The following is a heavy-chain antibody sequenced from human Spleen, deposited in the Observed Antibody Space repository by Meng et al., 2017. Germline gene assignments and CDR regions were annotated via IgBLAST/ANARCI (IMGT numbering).Heavy chain of an antibody. J-gene: IGHJ4*02. V-gene: IGHV4-38-2*02. CDR1: GYSISSGYY. CDR3: ARDRSLDCSTGSCYALGRYYFDH. Sequence: SETLSLTCAVSGYSISSGYYWGWIRQPPGKGLEWIASMYHSGSTYYNPALQSRVTISIDTSKNQFSLNLNSVTAADTAVYYCARDRSLDCSTGSCYALGRYYFDHWGQGTLVTVSS. D-gene: IGHD2-8*01. CDR2: MYHSGST.